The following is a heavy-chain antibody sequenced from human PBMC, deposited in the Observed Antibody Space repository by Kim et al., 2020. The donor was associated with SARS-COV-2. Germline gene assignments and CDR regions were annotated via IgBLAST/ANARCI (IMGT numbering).Heavy chain of an antibody. D-gene: IGHD3-16*01. Sequence: SETLSLTCTVSGYSISSGYYWGWIRQPPGKGLEWIGSIYHSGSTYYNPSLKSRVTISVDTSKNQFSLKLSSVTAADTAVYYCARDPLSPLRLAWFDPWGQGTLVTVSS. CDR3: ARDPLSPLRLAWFDP. CDR1: GYSISSGYY. J-gene: IGHJ5*02. CDR2: IYHSGST. V-gene: IGHV4-38-2*02.